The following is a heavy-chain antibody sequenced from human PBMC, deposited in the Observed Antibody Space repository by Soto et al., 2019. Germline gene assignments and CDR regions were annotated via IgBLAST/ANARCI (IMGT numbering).Heavy chain of an antibody. D-gene: IGHD4-4*01. CDR1: GGTFSSYT. CDR2: IIPILGIA. CDR3: ARDPVTTFLPTAYYFDY. J-gene: IGHJ4*02. V-gene: IGHV1-69*04. Sequence: ASVKVSCKASGGTFSSYTISWVRQAPGQGLEWMGRIIPILGIANYAQKFQGRVTITADKSTSTAYMELSSLRSEDTAVYYCARDPVTTFLPTAYYFDYWGQGTLVTVSS.